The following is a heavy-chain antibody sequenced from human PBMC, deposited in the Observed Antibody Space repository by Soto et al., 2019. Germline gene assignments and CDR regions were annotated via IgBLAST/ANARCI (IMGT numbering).Heavy chain of an antibody. D-gene: IGHD4-17*01. CDR2: IYDSGST. CDR3: AREVIPLTTDWYFDL. V-gene: IGHV4-30-4*01. J-gene: IGHJ2*01. Sequence: QLQLRESGPGLVKPSETLSLTCTVSGGSISCGVGGLYYWSWIRQPPGKGLEWIGYIYDSGSTYYTPSLKSRVTISVDTSKNQFSLRLSSVTAADTAVYYCAREVIPLTTDWYFDLWGRGTLVTVSS. CDR1: GGSISCGVGGLYY.